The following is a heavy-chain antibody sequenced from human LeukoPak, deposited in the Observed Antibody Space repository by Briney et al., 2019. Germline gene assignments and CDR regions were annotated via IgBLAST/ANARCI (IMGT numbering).Heavy chain of an antibody. CDR2: INTDGSAT. J-gene: IGHJ3*02. V-gene: IGHV3-74*01. D-gene: IGHD3-10*01. Sequence: PGGSLRLSCAASGFIFSSHYMHWVRQAPGKGLVWVSRINTDGSATNYADPVEGRFTISRDNAKNTLSLQMNSLGAEDTAVYYCARGRYFFASGSPHAFDIWGRGTMVTVSS. CDR3: ARGRYFFASGSPHAFDI. CDR1: GFIFSSHY.